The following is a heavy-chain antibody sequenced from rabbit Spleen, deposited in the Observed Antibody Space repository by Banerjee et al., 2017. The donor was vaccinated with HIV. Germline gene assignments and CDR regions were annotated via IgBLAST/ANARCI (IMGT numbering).Heavy chain of an antibody. V-gene: IGHV1S40*01. CDR2: IHAGNSGAT. Sequence: QSLEESGGDLVKPGASLTLTCTASGVSFSSSSYMCWVRQVPGKGLEWIACIHAGNSGATYYATWAKGRFTVSKTSSTTVTLQMTSLTAADTATYFCARSDGSSSGYSFDLWGQGTLVTVS. D-gene: IGHD1-1*01. J-gene: IGHJ4*01. CDR1: GVSFSSSSY. CDR3: ARSDGSSSGYSFDL.